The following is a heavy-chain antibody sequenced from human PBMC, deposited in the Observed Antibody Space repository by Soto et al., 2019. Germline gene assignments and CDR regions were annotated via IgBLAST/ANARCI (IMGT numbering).Heavy chain of an antibody. V-gene: IGHV4-34*01. CDR2: INHSGST. CDR3: ARISSSSGSIVATSYYYMDV. D-gene: IGHD5-12*01. CDR1: GGSFSGYY. J-gene: IGHJ6*03. Sequence: PSETLSLTCAVYGGSFSGYYWSWIRQPPGKGLEWIGEINHSGSTNYNPSLKSRVTISVDTSKNQFSLKLSSVTAADTAVYYCARISSSSGSIVATSYYYMDVWGKGTTVTVSS.